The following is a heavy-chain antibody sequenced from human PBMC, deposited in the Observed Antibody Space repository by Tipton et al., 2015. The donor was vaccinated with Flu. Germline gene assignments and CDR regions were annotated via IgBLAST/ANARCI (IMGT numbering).Heavy chain of an antibody. V-gene: IGHV3-9*01. J-gene: IGHJ5*02. CDR1: GFTFDDYA. Sequence: SLRLSCAASGFTFDDYAMHWVRQAPGEGLEWVSGISWDSGSIDYADSVKGRFTISRDNAKNSLYLQMNSLRAEDTALYYCAKDIGTTGTTWFDPWGQGTLVTVSS. CDR3: AKDIGTTGTTWFDP. D-gene: IGHD1-1*01. CDR2: ISWDSGSI.